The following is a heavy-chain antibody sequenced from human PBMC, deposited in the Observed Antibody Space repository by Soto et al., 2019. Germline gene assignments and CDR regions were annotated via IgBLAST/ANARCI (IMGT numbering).Heavy chain of an antibody. CDR3: ARDHEGYGHPWYFEL. Sequence: QVQLQESGPGLVKPSQTLSLTCTVSGGSISSGGYYWSWIRQHPGKGLEWIGYIYYSGSTYYNPSLKARVTIXXDXSXXQFSLKLSSVTAADTAVYYCARDHEGYGHPWYFELWGRGTLVTVSS. V-gene: IGHV4-31*03. J-gene: IGHJ2*01. CDR2: IYYSGST. CDR1: GGSISSGGYY. D-gene: IGHD5-18*01.